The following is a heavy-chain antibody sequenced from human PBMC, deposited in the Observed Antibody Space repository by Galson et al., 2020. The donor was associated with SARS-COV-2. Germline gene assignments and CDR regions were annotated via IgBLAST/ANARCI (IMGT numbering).Heavy chain of an antibody. V-gene: IGHV5-51*01. Sequence: GESLKISCKDSGYSFGSNWVGWVRQMPGKGLECMGIIFPTDSETRYSPSFEGQVTISVDKSIRTAYLQWNSLKVSDTAIYYCGRLRRGGFSDFDSWGQGTLVTVSS. CDR3: GRLRRGGFSDFDS. J-gene: IGHJ4*02. CDR1: GYSFGSNW. CDR2: IFPTDSET. D-gene: IGHD3-3*01.